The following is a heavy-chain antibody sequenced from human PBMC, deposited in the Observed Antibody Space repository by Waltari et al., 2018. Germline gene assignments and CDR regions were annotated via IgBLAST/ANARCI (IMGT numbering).Heavy chain of an antibody. Sequence: EVQLVQSGAEVKKPGATVKISCKVSGYTFTDYYMHWVQQAPGKGLEWMVLFDHEDGETIYAEKVQGRVTITADTSTDTAYLELSSRRSEDTAVDYCATDGYGVDFGVVYWGQGTLVTVSS. J-gene: IGHJ4*02. CDR1: GYTFTDYY. D-gene: IGHD3-3*01. V-gene: IGHV1-69-2*01. CDR3: ATDGYGVDFGVVY. CDR2: FDHEDGET.